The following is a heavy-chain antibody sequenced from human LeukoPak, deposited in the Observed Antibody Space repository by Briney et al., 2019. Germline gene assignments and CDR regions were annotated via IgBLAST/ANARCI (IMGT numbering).Heavy chain of an antibody. J-gene: IGHJ4*02. CDR3: AALDHGHDY. V-gene: IGHV3-7*01. CDR2: IKQDGSEK. Sequence: GGSLRLSCAVSGFTFSSYWMSWVRQAPGKGLEWVANIKQDGSEKYYVDFVRGRFTISRDNAKNSLFLQMNSLRAEDTAVYYCAALDHGHDYWGQGTLVTVSS. CDR1: GFTFSSYW.